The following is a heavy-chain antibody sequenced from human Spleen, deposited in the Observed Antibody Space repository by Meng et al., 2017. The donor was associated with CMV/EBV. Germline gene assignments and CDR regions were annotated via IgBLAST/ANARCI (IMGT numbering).Heavy chain of an antibody. CDR2: IYSGGST. J-gene: IGHJ4*02. CDR3: ARSNLVDTAMAPCT. Sequence: GGSLRFSCAASGFTVSSNYMSWVRQAPGKGLAWVSVIYSGGSTYYADSVKGRFTISRDNSKNTLYLQMNSLRAEDTAVYYCARSNLVDTAMAPCTWGQGTLVTVSS. V-gene: IGHV3-53*01. CDR1: GFTVSSNY. D-gene: IGHD5-18*01.